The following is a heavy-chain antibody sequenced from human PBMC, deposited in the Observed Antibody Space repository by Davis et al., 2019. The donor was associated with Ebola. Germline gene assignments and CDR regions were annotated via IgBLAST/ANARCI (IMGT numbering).Heavy chain of an antibody. J-gene: IGHJ4*02. CDR3: TTEAYYDFWSGSARDY. Sequence: GESLKISCAASGFTFSSYGMSWVRQAPGKGLEWVGRIKSKTDGGTTDYAAPVKGRFTISRDDSKNTLYLQMNSLKTEDTAVYYCTTEAYYDFWSGSARDYWGQGTLVTVSS. V-gene: IGHV3-15*01. CDR2: IKSKTDGGTT. CDR1: GFTFSSYG. D-gene: IGHD3-3*01.